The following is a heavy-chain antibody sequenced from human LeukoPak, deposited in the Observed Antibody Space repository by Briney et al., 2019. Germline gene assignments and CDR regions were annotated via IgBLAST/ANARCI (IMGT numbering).Heavy chain of an antibody. Sequence: ASVRVSCKASGYTFTSYCLHWVRQAPGQGLEWMGIIKPTGGSTSYPQKFQGRVTMTRDTSTSTAYMELSSLRSEDTAVYYCARDPQYYYDSSGYSLVPYYFVSWGQGTLVTVSS. J-gene: IGHJ4*02. CDR3: ARDPQYYYDSSGYSLVPYYFVS. CDR1: GYTFTSYC. D-gene: IGHD3-22*01. V-gene: IGHV1-46*01. CDR2: IKPTGGST.